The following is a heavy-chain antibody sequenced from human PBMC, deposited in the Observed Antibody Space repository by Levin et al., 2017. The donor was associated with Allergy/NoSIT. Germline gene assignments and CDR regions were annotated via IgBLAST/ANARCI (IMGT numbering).Heavy chain of an antibody. D-gene: IGHD5-18*01. CDR1: GFTFSSYS. CDR3: ARDLMQLWLGTFDY. CDR2: ISSSSSYI. J-gene: IGHJ4*02. Sequence: PGGSLRLSCAASGFTFSSYSMNWVRQAPGKGLEWVSSISSSSSYIYYADSVKGRFTISRDNAKNSLYLQMNSLRAEDTAVYYCARDLMQLWLGTFDYWGQGTLVTVSS. V-gene: IGHV3-21*01.